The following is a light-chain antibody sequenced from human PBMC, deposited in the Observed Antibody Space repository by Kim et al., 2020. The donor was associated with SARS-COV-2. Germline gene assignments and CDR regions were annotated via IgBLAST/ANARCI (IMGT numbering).Light chain of an antibody. Sequence: EMVMTQSPATLSVSPGERATLSCRASQSISSNLAWYQQKPGQAPRLLIYGASTRATDIPARFSGSGSGTEFTLTISSLQSEDFAVYYCQQYNNWPITFGQGTRLEIK. CDR2: GAS. CDR1: QSISSN. V-gene: IGKV3-15*01. J-gene: IGKJ5*01. CDR3: QQYNNWPIT.